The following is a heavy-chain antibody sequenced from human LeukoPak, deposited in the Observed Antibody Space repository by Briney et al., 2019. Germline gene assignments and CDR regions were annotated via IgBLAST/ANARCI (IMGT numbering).Heavy chain of an antibody. J-gene: IGHJ4*02. V-gene: IGHV5-51*01. CDR3: ARATEISSWYLAY. CDR1: GYTFITFW. Sequence: GESLKISCKGSGYTFITFWIGWVRQMPGKGLEWMGLIFPGDSNTIYSPSFQGQVTISADKSISTAYLQWSSLKASDTAVYYCARATEISSWYLAYWGQGMEVTVSS. D-gene: IGHD6-13*01. CDR2: IFPGDSNT.